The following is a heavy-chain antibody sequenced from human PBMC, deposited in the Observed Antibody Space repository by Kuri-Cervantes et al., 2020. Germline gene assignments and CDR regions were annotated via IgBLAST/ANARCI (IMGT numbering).Heavy chain of an antibody. V-gene: IGHV3-23*01. CDR1: GFTFSSYA. Sequence: GESLKISCAASGFTFSSYAMSWVRQAPGKGLEWVSAISGSGGSTYYADSVKGRFTISRDNSKNTLYLQMNSLRAEDSAVYYCAREPSGSNAGAVDYWGQGTLVTVSS. CDR2: ISGSGGST. CDR3: AREPSGSNAGAVDY. J-gene: IGHJ4*02. D-gene: IGHD4-23*01.